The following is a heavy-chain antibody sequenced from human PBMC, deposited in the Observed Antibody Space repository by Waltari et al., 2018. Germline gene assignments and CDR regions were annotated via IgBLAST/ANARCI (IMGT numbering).Heavy chain of an antibody. CDR1: GCSISSSSYY. CDR3: ARPYSSSSGIYFDY. V-gene: IGHV4-39*01. D-gene: IGHD6-6*01. CDR2: IYYSGST. J-gene: IGHJ4*02. Sequence: QLQLQESGPGLVKPSETLSLTCTVSGCSISSSSYYWGWIRQPLGKGLEWIGSIYYSGSTYYNPSLKSRVTISVDTSKNQFSLKLSSVTAADTAVYYCARPYSSSSGIYFDYWGQGTLVTVSS.